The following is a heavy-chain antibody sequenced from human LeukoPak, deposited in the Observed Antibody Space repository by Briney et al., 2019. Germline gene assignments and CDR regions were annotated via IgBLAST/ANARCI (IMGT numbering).Heavy chain of an antibody. D-gene: IGHD1-26*01. J-gene: IGHJ4*02. Sequence: GGSLRLSCAASGFTFSSHAMSWVRRAPGKGLEWVSGLIENGTTTYYADSVKGRFTISRDNSRNTMYLQMNSLRVEDTAVYYCVKDYQVGNSPAFGDYWGQGTLVTISS. CDR1: GFTFSSHA. CDR3: VKDYQVGNSPAFGDY. V-gene: IGHV3-23*01. CDR2: LIENGTTT.